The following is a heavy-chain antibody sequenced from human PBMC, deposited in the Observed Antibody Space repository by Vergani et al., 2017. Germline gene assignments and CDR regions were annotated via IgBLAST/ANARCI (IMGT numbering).Heavy chain of an antibody. V-gene: IGHV3-30*02. CDR1: GFSFRSNG. CDR3: AKLGSVVVTGVAYYFDY. D-gene: IGHD2-21*02. J-gene: IGHJ4*01. CDR2: IRYDGGKT. Sequence: QVQLVESGGGVVQPGGSLRLACAASGFSFRSNGMHWVRQAPGKGLEWVAFIRYDGGKTYYVDSVKGRFTSSRDNSKNTVFLQMNRLRAEDTAVYYCAKLGSVVVTGVAYYFDYWGQGILVTVSS.